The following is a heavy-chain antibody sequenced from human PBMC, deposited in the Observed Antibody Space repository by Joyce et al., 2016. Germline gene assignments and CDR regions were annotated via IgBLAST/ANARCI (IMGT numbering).Heavy chain of an antibody. CDR2: IRPGGGTT. Sequence: QVTLVQSGADVKRSGASIKISCKASGYTFIRHYIYGLRQAPGQGLEWMGKIRPGGGTTSYSEKLQGRVTVTTDTSTSTVYMELTSLKSEDTAVYYCARDAGGYFDHWGQGTLVTVSS. D-gene: IGHD4-23*01. CDR3: ARDAGGYFDH. J-gene: IGHJ4*02. V-gene: IGHV1-46*04. CDR1: GYTFIRHY.